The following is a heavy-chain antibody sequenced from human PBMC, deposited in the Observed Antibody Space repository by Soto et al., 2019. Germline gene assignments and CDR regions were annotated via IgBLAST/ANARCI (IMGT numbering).Heavy chain of an antibody. V-gene: IGHV3-30*18. Sequence: QVQLVESGGGVVQPGRSLRLSCAASGFTFSSYGMHWVRQAPGKGLEWVAVISYDGSNKYYADSVKGRFTISRDNSKYTLYLQMNSLRAEDTAVYYCAKWKWGDGGIGYFDYWGQGTLVTVSS. CDR3: AKWKWGDGGIGYFDY. D-gene: IGHD2-15*01. CDR2: ISYDGSNK. CDR1: GFTFSSYG. J-gene: IGHJ4*02.